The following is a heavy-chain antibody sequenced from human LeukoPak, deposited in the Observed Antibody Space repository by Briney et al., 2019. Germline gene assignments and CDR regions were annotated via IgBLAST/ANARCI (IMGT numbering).Heavy chain of an antibody. Sequence: GGSLRLSCAASGFTFSNYALIWVRQAPGKGRAWVSGIRRSGENFYYTDSVKGRFTISRDNSKNTLYLQMNSLRADDTAIYYCAKVRDDSNLIYWFFDVWGRGTLVTVSS. CDR2: IRRSGENF. D-gene: IGHD5-24*01. CDR1: GFTFSNYA. CDR3: AKVRDDSNLIYWFFDV. J-gene: IGHJ2*01. V-gene: IGHV3-23*01.